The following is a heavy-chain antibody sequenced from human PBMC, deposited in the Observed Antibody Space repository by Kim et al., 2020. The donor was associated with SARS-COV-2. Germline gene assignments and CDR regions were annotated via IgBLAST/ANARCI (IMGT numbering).Heavy chain of an antibody. V-gene: IGHV3-9*01. D-gene: IGHD6-19*01. Sequence: SVKGRFTISRDNAKNSLYLQMNSLRAEDTALYYCAKDGDIAVAGMGAFDIWGQGTMVTVSS. CDR3: AKDGDIAVAGMGAFDI. J-gene: IGHJ3*02.